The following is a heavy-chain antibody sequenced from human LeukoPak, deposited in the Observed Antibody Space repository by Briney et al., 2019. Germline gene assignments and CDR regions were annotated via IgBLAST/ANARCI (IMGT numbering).Heavy chain of an antibody. V-gene: IGHV1-2*02. J-gene: IGHJ5*02. Sequence: ASVKVSCKASGYTFTCYYMHWVRQAPGQGLEWMGWINPSSGGTNYAQKFQGRVTMTRDTSIRIAYMELSRLRSDDTAVYYCARDVDCSGGSCYSPRNWFDPWGQGTLVTVSS. CDR2: INPSSGGT. CDR1: GYTFTCYY. CDR3: ARDVDCSGGSCYSPRNWFDP. D-gene: IGHD2-15*01.